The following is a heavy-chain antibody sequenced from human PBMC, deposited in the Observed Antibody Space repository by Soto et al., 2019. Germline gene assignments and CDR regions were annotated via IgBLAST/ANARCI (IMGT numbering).Heavy chain of an antibody. J-gene: IGHJ3*01. CDR2: ILPFFGTA. V-gene: IGHV1-69*12. CDR3: ARGHAFGGSSEAFEV. CDR1: GGSFRREA. D-gene: IGHD2-15*01. Sequence: QVQLVQSGAEVKKPGSSVKVSCKASGGSFRREAINWVRQAPGQGPEWMGGILPFFGTADYAQKFQGRVTPPAAASSARVYMELGSLRFEDTAVYAGARGHAFGGSSEAFEVWGQGTMVIVSS.